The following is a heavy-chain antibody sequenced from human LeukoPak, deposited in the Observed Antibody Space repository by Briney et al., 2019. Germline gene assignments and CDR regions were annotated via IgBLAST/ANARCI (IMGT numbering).Heavy chain of an antibody. CDR1: GGSISSYY. D-gene: IGHD3-22*01. CDR2: IYYSGST. CDR3: ARASTYYYDSRRSDWFDP. Sequence: SETLSLTCTVSGGSISSYYWSWIRQPPGKGLEWIGYIYYSGSTNYNPSLKRRVTISVDTSKNQFSLKLSSVTAADTAVYYCARASTYYYDSRRSDWFDPWGQGTLVTVSS. V-gene: IGHV4-59*01. J-gene: IGHJ5*02.